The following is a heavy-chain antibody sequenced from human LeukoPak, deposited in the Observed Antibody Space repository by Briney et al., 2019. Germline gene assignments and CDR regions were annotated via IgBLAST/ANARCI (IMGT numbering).Heavy chain of an antibody. CDR3: ARDLGPYQNFGELFY. D-gene: IGHD3-10*01. CDR2: ISYDGSNK. Sequence: GGSLRLSCAASGFTFSSYAMHWVRQAPGKGLEWVAVISYDGSNKYYADSVKGRFTISGDNSKNTLYLQMNSLRAEDTAVYYCARDLGPYQNFGELFYWGQGTLVTVSS. CDR1: GFTFSSYA. J-gene: IGHJ4*02. V-gene: IGHV3-30-3*01.